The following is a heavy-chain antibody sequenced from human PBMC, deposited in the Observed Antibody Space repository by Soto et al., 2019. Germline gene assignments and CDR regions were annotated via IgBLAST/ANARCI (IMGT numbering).Heavy chain of an antibody. Sequence: QITLKESGPTLVKPTQTLTLTCTFSGFSLSTGGVGVGWIRQPPGKALEWLALIYWDDDKRYSPSLKSRLTVTKDNSKNPVVLTMTNMDPVDTATYYCAHSRCGGDCLRSYSSHYYFGMDVWGQGTTVTVSS. V-gene: IGHV2-5*02. CDR2: IYWDDDK. CDR3: AHSRCGGDCLRSYSSHYYFGMDV. CDR1: GFSLSTGGVG. D-gene: IGHD2-21*02. J-gene: IGHJ6*02.